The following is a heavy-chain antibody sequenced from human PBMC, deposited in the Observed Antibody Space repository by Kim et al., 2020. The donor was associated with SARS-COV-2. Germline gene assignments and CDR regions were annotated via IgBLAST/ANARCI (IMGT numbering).Heavy chain of an antibody. CDR3: ARTLTASFDAFDV. J-gene: IGHJ3*01. D-gene: IGHD3-10*01. Sequence: NGEDSVKGRFNISRDNAKNTVYLHLNSLSAEDTAVYYCARTLTASFDAFDVWGQGTMVTVSS. V-gene: IGHV3-74*01.